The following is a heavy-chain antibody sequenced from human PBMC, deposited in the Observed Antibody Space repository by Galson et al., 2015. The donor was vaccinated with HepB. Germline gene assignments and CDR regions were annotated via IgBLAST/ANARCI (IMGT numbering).Heavy chain of an antibody. CDR1: GYTLTRFG. J-gene: IGHJ4*02. Sequence: SVKVSCKASGYTLTRFGISWVRQAPGQGLEWMGWISADNLNTRYAQKFQGRVTMTTDTSTSTAYMILWSLRSDDTAVYYCARGGMATVGGPTFDYWGQGSLVTVSS. D-gene: IGHD5-24*01. V-gene: IGHV1-18*01. CDR2: ISADNLNT. CDR3: ARGGMATVGGPTFDY.